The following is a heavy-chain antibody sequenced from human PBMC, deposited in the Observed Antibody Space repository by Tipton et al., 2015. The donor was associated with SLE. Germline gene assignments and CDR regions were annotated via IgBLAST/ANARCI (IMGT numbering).Heavy chain of an antibody. CDR2: VSGSGGDT. V-gene: IGHV3-23*01. CDR3: GRGVYSEGSVGMDV. CDR1: EFTFSSYA. Sequence: SLRLSCAASEFTFSSYAMNWVRQAPGQGLEWVSGVSGSGGDTYYADSVEGRFTIPRDNAKNTLYLQMHSLRVDDTAVYYCGRGVYSEGSVGMDVWGQGTTVTVSS. D-gene: IGHD3-22*01. J-gene: IGHJ6*02.